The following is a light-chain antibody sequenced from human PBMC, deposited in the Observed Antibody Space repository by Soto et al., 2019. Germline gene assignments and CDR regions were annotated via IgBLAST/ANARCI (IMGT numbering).Light chain of an antibody. J-gene: IGLJ2*01. CDR3: LLSYSAIGV. CDR1: TGAVTSGHY. CDR2: DRS. V-gene: IGLV7-46*01. Sequence: QAVVTQEPSLTVSPGGTVTLTCGSSTGAVTSGHYPYWFQQKPGQAPRTLIFDRSNKHSYTPARFSGSLLGGKAALTLSGAQPEDEADYYCLLSYSAIGVFGGGTKLTVL.